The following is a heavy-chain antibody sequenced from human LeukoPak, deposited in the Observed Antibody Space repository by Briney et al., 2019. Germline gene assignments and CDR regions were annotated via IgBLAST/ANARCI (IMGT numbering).Heavy chain of an antibody. CDR1: GYTFTGYY. Sequence: ASVKVSCKASGYTFTGYYMHWVRQAPGQGLEWMGWINPNSGGTNYAQKFQGRVTMTRDTSISTAYMELSRLRSDDTAVYYCARDSGIGYCSGGSCYSVGFDPWGQGTLVTVSS. J-gene: IGHJ5*02. CDR2: INPNSGGT. CDR3: ARDSGIGYCSGGSCYSVGFDP. V-gene: IGHV1-2*02. D-gene: IGHD2-15*01.